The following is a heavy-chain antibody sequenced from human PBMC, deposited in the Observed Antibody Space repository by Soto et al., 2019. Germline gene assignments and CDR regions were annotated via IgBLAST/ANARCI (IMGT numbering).Heavy chain of an antibody. V-gene: IGHV1-24*01. CDR2: FDPEDGET. Sequence: GASVKVSCKVSGYTLTELSMHWVRQAPGKGLEWMGGFDPEDGETIYAQKFQGRVTMTEDTSTDTAYMELSSLRSEDTAVYYCATGPRRFLEWLLLSRAPDWFDPWGQGTLVTVSS. J-gene: IGHJ5*02. CDR3: ATGPRRFLEWLLLSRAPDWFDP. D-gene: IGHD3-3*01. CDR1: GYTLTELS.